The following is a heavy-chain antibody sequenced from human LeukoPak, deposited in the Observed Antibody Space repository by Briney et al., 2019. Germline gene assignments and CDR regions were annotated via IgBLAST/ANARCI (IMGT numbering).Heavy chain of an antibody. CDR2: ISDYNSKI. D-gene: IGHD2-2*01. V-gene: IGHV1-18*01. CDR1: GHTFVNYR. Sequence: AAVKLSCKASGHTFVNYRISWVRPAPGQGLECMGCISDYNSKINYAQKFQGRVTMATDTSTSTAYLELRSLTFDDTAVYYCARRFCSSVSCYDDDAFDVWGQGTVVTVSP. CDR3: ARRFCSSVSCYDDDAFDV. J-gene: IGHJ3*01.